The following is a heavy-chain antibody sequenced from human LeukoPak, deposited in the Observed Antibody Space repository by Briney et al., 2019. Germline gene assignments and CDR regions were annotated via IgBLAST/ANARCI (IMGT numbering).Heavy chain of an antibody. J-gene: IGHJ4*02. CDR1: GVSMSSGAFY. CDR3: ARHRAYSSSSPFDY. V-gene: IGHV4-30-4*08. CDR2: IYYSGST. Sequence: SQTLSLTCTVSGVSMSSGAFYWSWIRQHPGKGLEWIGNIYYSGSTYYNPSLKSRVTMFVDMSKNQFSLRLSSVTAADTAVYYCARHRAYSSSSPFDYWAREPWSPSPQ. D-gene: IGHD6-6*01.